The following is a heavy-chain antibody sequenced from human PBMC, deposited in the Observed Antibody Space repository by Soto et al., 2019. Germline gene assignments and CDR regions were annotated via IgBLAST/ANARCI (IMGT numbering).Heavy chain of an antibody. CDR3: ARYKVGATRYYYYGMDV. J-gene: IGHJ6*02. CDR2: INHSGST. V-gene: IGHV4-34*01. Sequence: SETLSLTCAVYGGSFSDYYWRWIRQPPGKGLEWIGEINHSGSTDYNPSLKSRVTISVDTSKNQFSLKLSSVTAADTAVYYCARYKVGATRYYYYGMDVWGQGTTVTVSS. D-gene: IGHD1-26*01. CDR1: GGSFSDYY.